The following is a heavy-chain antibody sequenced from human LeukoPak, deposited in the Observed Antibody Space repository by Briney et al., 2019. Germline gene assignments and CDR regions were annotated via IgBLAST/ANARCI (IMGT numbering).Heavy chain of an antibody. CDR1: GFTVSRTF. D-gene: IGHD2-21*02. CDR2: FYSGGST. CDR3: ARDAKCGGDCYAGGALDI. V-gene: IGHV3-66*01. J-gene: IGHJ3*02. Sequence: GGSLRLSCAASGFTVSRTFMSWVRQAPGKGLEWVSLFYSGGSTFYAGSVKGRFTISRDNSQNTLDLQMNSLREEDTAVHYCARDAKCGGDCYAGGALDIWGQGTVVIVSS.